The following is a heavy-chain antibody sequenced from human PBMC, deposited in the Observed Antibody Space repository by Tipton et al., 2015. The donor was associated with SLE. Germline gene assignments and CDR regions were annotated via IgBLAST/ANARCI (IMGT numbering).Heavy chain of an antibody. CDR1: GFIFSSCG. J-gene: IGHJ4*02. CDR2: IDYDGHNK. Sequence: SLRLSCAASGFIFSSCGMHWVRQAPGKGLEWLAFIDYDGHNKHYPDSVQGRLTISRDNSMNTLYLQMNSLRAEDTAVYYCAQDPGYCNSATCYRLAYNWGQGTLVTVSS. D-gene: IGHD2/OR15-2a*01. V-gene: IGHV3-30*02. CDR3: AQDPGYCNSATCYRLAYN.